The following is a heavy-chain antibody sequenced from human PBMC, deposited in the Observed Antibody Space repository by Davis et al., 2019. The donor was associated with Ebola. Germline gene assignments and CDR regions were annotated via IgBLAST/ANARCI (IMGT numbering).Heavy chain of an antibody. Sequence: GESLKISCAASGFTFSSYSMHWVRQAPGKGLEWVAVISYDGSNKYYADSVKDRFTISRDNSKNTVYLQMNSLRAEDTAVYNCAKDGAEYNDFWSGYLNYWGQGTLVSVSS. D-gene: IGHD3-3*01. V-gene: IGHV3-30*18. CDR2: ISYDGSNK. CDR1: GFTFSSYS. J-gene: IGHJ4*02. CDR3: AKDGAEYNDFWSGYLNY.